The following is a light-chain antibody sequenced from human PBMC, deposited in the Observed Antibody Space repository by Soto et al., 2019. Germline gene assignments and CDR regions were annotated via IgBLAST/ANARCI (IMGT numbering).Light chain of an antibody. CDR1: QSLLHSNGYNY. CDR3: MQALQISIT. Sequence: DIVMTQSPLSLPVTTGEPASISCRSSQSLLHSNGYNYLDWYLQKPGQSPQLLIYLGSNRASGVPDRFSGSGSGTDFTLKISRVEAEDVGVYYCMQALQISITFGQGTRLEIK. CDR2: LGS. V-gene: IGKV2-28*01. J-gene: IGKJ5*01.